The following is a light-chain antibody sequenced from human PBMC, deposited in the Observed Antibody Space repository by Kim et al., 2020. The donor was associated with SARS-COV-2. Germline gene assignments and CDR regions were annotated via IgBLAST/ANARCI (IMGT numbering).Light chain of an antibody. CDR1: ALPKQY. J-gene: IGLJ2*01. CDR3: QSTDSSGTWI. CDR2: KDT. Sequence: SPGQTARITCSGDALPKQYVYWYQQKPGQAPLLVMYKDTESPSGIPERFSGSTSGTKVTLTISGVQAKDEADYYCQSTDSSGTWIFGGGTQLTVL. V-gene: IGLV3-25*03.